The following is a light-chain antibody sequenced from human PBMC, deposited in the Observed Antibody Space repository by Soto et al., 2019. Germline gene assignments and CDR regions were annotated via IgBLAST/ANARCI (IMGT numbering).Light chain of an antibody. V-gene: IGLV2-23*02. CDR3: CSYAGSSTPYV. J-gene: IGLJ1*01. CDR1: SSDVGSYNL. Sequence: QSALTQPASVSGSPGQSITISCTGTSSDVGSYNLVSWYQQHPGKAPKLMIYEVSKRPSGVSNRFSGSKSGNTASLIISGLQAEDEADYYCCSYAGSSTPYVFGTGTKLTVL. CDR2: EVS.